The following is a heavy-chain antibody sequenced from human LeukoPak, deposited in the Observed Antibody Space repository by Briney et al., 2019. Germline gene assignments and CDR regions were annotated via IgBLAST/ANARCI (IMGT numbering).Heavy chain of an antibody. J-gene: IGHJ6*03. CDR1: GGSISSSNYY. Sequence: SETLSLTCTVSGGSISSSNYYCAWIRQPPGKGLEWIGSIYFSGTTYYNPSLKSRVTISVDTSKNQFSLNLSSVTAADTAVYYCARLSARYYYYMDVWGKGTTVTVSS. CDR2: IYFSGTT. CDR3: ARLSARYYYYMDV. D-gene: IGHD3-16*02. V-gene: IGHV4-39*01.